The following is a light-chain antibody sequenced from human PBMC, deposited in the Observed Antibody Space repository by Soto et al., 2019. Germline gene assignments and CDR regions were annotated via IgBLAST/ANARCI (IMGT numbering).Light chain of an antibody. Sequence: EIVLTQSPATLSLSPGERATLSCRASQSLSSYLAWYQQKPGQAPRLLIYDASNRATGIPDRFSGSGSGTDFTLTISRLDPEDFAVYYCQHYGNSRTFGQGTKVDIK. CDR1: QSLSSY. CDR2: DAS. V-gene: IGKV3-20*01. CDR3: QHYGNSRT. J-gene: IGKJ1*01.